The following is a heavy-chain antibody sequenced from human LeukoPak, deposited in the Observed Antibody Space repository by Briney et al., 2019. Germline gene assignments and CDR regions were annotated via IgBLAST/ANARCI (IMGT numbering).Heavy chain of an antibody. V-gene: IGHV4-39*07. CDR1: GVSISSSNSY. CDR2: IYHSGST. J-gene: IGHJ4*02. D-gene: IGHD3-3*01. CDR3: AGLQYEFWSGLWPTLDY. Sequence: SETLSLTCTVSGVSISSSNSYWGWIRQPPGKGLEWIGSIYHSGSTYYNPSLKSRVTISVDTSKNQFSLKLSSVTAADTAVYYWAGLQYEFWSGLWPTLDYWGQGTLVTVSS.